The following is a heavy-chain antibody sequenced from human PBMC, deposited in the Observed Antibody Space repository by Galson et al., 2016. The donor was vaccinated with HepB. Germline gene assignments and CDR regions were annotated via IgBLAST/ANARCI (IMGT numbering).Heavy chain of an antibody. D-gene: IGHD6-13*01. Sequence: SLRLSCAASGFTLSSAYMSWVRQAPGRGLEWLSAITSSGRDIYYADSVKGRFTISRDNAKNSRYLQMNSLRAEDTAVYYCARDLGSNSWRGWVDPWGQGALVTVFS. CDR3: ARDLGSNSWRGWVDP. J-gene: IGHJ5*02. V-gene: IGHV3-21*01. CDR1: GFTLSSAY. CDR2: ITSSGRDI.